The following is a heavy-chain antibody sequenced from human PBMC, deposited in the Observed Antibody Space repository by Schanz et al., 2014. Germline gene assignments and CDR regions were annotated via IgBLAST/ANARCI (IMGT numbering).Heavy chain of an antibody. CDR3: ARDPNTSAWLPYFDT. CDR2: IWYDGSNK. Sequence: VQLLESGGGLVQPGGSLRLSCTVSGFTVNNYAMNWVRQAPGKGLEWVAIIWYDGSNKYYADSVKGRFTISRDNSKNTVYLQMNSLRTDDTAMYYCARDPNTSAWLPYFDTWGQGTLVTVSS. CDR1: GFTVNNYA. D-gene: IGHD6-19*01. J-gene: IGHJ4*02. V-gene: IGHV3-33*08.